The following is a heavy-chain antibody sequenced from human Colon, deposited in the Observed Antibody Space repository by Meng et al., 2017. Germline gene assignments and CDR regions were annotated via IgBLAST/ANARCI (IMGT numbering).Heavy chain of an antibody. Sequence: DVQLVGSGGGLGKPGGSLRLSCVASGLRFSDFSMTWVRQAPGKGLEWVSSISSSGNIIHYADSVRGRLIISRDNAKESVHLQMNDLRVEDTAMYYCTRSRPTSRACWGQGTLVTVSS. D-gene: IGHD6-13*01. J-gene: IGHJ4*02. CDR3: TRSRPTSRAC. CDR2: ISSSGNII. V-gene: IGHV3-21*01. CDR1: GLRFSDFS.